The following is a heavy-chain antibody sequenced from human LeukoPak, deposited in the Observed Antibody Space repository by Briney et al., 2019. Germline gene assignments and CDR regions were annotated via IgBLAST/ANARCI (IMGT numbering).Heavy chain of an antibody. D-gene: IGHD4-17*01. CDR3: ARMTTGHDY. CDR1: GVPFNDNY. J-gene: IGHJ4*02. CDR2: INHSGYT. V-gene: IGHV4-34*01. Sequence: SETLSLTCAASGVPFNDNYWSWVRQTPGKGLEWIGEINHSGYTNDSPSLKSRVTLSIDTSRKQFSLNLRSVTVADTGIYYCARMTTGHDYWGQGTLVTVSA.